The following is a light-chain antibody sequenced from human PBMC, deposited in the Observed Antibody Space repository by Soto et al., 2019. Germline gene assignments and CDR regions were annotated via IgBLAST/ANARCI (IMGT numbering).Light chain of an antibody. CDR3: QQYDNLPL. CDR2: DAS. J-gene: IGKJ4*01. V-gene: IGKV1-33*01. CDR1: QDISNY. Sequence: EIQMTQSPSSLSASVGDRVTITCQASQDISNYLNWDQQTPGXTPXXLIYDASNLETGVPSRFSGSGSGTDFTFTFSSLQPEDIATDDCQQYDNLPLFGGGTKVDIK.